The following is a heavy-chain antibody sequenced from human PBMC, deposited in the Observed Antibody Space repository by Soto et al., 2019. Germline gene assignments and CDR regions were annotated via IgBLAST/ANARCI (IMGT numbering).Heavy chain of an antibody. CDR2: LNPNGTFT. V-gene: IGHV3-74*01. J-gene: IGHJ4*02. D-gene: IGHD2-2*01. CDR3: ARGGTSTTYLCRFYN. CDR1: GFTFSGYW. Sequence: EVQLVDSGGGLVQPGGSLRLSCAGSGFTFSGYWMHWVRQAPGKGPVWVSRLNPNGTFTTNADSVKGRFTITRDNAKNTVDLQMNSLRADDTAVYYCARGGTSTTYLCRFYNWGQGTLVTVSS.